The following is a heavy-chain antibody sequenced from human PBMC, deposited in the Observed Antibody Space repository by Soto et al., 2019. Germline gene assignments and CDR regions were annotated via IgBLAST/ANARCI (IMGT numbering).Heavy chain of an antibody. CDR2: IYYRGST. V-gene: IGHV4-39*01. J-gene: IGHJ4*02. D-gene: IGHD3-10*01. Sequence: SQTLSLTCTVSGGSISSTTYYWGWIRQPPGKGLEWIGNIYYRGSTYYNPSLKSRVTISVDMSKNQFSLKLSSVTAADTAVYYCARRRYFGSGSRGPFDYWGQGTLVTVSS. CDR1: GGSISSTTYY. CDR3: ARRRYFGSGSRGPFDY.